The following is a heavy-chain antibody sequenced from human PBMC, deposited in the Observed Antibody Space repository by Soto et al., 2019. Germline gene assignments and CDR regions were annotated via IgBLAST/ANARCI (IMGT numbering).Heavy chain of an antibody. CDR3: ARVTMVIRDSDHFGVDV. CDR2: ISHTGTT. Sequence: KTSETLSLTCLVSGFPISSPYSWGWIRQPPGKGLEWIGSISHTGTTSYSPSLTSRVSISVDTSKNQVSLKLTSVTAADTAVYFCARVTMVIRDSDHFGVDVWGHGTTATVSS. V-gene: IGHV4-38-2*02. J-gene: IGHJ6*02. CDR1: GFPISSPYS. D-gene: IGHD4-17*01.